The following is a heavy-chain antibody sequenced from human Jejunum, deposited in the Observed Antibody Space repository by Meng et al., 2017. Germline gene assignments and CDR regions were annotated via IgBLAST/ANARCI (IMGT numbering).Heavy chain of an antibody. V-gene: IGHV3-21*01. J-gene: IGHJ4*02. Sequence: GESLKISCAASGFTLTTYWMHWVRQVPGKGLEWVSSINSRSSHMFYADSVKGRFTISRDNAKNSVYLQMNSLRAEDTAVYYCVRDYDTTDYYRLDSWGQGTLVTVSS. CDR2: INSRSSHM. D-gene: IGHD3-22*01. CDR3: VRDYDTTDYYRLDS. CDR1: GFTLTTYW.